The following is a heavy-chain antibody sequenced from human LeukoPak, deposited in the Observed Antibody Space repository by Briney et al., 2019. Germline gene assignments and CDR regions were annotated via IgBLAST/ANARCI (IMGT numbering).Heavy chain of an antibody. Sequence: PGGSLRLSCVDSGFTFSSYSMNWVRQAPGKGLEWISYISSSSGNTYYADSVTGRFTISRDNAKNSLYLQMNSLRNEDTAVYYCARSIRVATMILDYWGQGTLVTVSS. CDR1: GFTFSSYS. D-gene: IGHD5-12*01. CDR3: ARSIRVATMILDY. V-gene: IGHV3-48*02. CDR2: ISSSSGNT. J-gene: IGHJ4*02.